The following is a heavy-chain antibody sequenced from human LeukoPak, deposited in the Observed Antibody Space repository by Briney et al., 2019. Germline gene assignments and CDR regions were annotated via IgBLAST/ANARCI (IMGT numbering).Heavy chain of an antibody. CDR2: IYYSGST. D-gene: IGHD4-17*01. CDR3: ARDRGYGDYLNYFDY. Sequence: PSETLSLTCTVSGGSISSYYWSWIRQPPGKGLEWIGYIYYSGSTNYNPSLKSRVTISVDTSKNQFSLNLSSVTAADTAVYYCARDRGYGDYLNYFDYWGQGTLVTASS. J-gene: IGHJ4*02. V-gene: IGHV4-59*01. CDR1: GGSISSYY.